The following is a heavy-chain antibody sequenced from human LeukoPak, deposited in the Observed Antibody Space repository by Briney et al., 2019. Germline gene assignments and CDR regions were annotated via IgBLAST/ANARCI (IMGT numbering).Heavy chain of an antibody. CDR3: ASHSSSWSPNWFDP. V-gene: IGHV4-39*07. D-gene: IGHD6-13*01. J-gene: IGHJ5*02. CDR1: GGSISSSSYC. Sequence: SETLSLTCTVSGGSISSSSYCWGWIRQPPGKGLEWIGSTYYSGSTYYNPSLRSQVTISVDTSKNQFSLKLSSVTAADTAVYYCASHSSSWSPNWFDPWGQGTLVTVSS. CDR2: TYYSGST.